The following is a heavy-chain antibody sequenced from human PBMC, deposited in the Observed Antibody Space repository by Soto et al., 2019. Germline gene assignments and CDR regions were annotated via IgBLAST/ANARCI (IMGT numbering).Heavy chain of an antibody. D-gene: IGHD5-12*01. J-gene: IGHJ4*02. CDR2: IWYDGSNK. Sequence: GGSLRLSCAASGFTFSSYGMHWVRQAPGKGLEWVAVIWYDGSNKYYADSVKGRFTISRDNSKNKLYQQMNSLRAEDTAVYYCARDPRHGYSGYDYKTFDYWGQGTLVTVSS. CDR1: GFTFSSYG. V-gene: IGHV3-33*01. CDR3: ARDPRHGYSGYDYKTFDY.